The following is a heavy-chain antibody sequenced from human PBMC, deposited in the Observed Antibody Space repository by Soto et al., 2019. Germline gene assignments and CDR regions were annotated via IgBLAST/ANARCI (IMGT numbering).Heavy chain of an antibody. V-gene: IGHV3-7*01. J-gene: IGHJ4*02. CDR3: AKNRVETTRDKAPEF. CDR1: GFTFSSYW. CDR2: MNQDGSEI. D-gene: IGHD1-7*01. Sequence: EVQLVESGGGLVQPGGSLRLSCAASGFTFSSYWMSWVRQAPGKGLEWVANMNQDGSEIYYVDSMKGRFTISRDNARNSLYLQRNSLRVEDTAVYYCAKNRVETTRDKAPEFWGQGTLVTVSS.